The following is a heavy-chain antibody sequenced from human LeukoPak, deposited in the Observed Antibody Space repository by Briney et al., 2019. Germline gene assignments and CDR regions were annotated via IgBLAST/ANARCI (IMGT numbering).Heavy chain of an antibody. V-gene: IGHV4-39*02. J-gene: IGHJ4*02. CDR3: ARGLSAIVY. CDR1: GGSISGSSYY. Sequence: PPETLSLTCTVSGGSISGSSYYWGWIRQPPGKGLEWIGSIYYSGSTYYNPSLKSRVTISVDTSKNQFSLKLNSVTATDTAVYYCARGLSAIVYWSQGTLVTVSS. D-gene: IGHD2-15*01. CDR2: IYYSGST.